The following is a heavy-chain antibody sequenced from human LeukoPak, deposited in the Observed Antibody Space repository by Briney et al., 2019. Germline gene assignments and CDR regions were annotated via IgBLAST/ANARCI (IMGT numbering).Heavy chain of an antibody. CDR2: INTDGNIT. D-gene: IGHD2-2*01. Sequence: PGGSLRLSCAASGFTFSNFWMHWVRQAPGRGPVWVSRINTDGNITTYADSVKGRFTISRDNAKNALHLQMNTLRAEDTAVYYCARELSGTSSRHFDYWGQGTLVTVSS. J-gene: IGHJ4*02. CDR1: GFTFSNFW. CDR3: ARELSGTSSRHFDY. V-gene: IGHV3-74*01.